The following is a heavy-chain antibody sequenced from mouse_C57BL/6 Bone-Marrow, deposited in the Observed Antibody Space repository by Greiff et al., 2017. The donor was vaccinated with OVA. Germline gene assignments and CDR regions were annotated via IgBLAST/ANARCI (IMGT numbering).Heavy chain of an antibody. CDR1: GFTFSDYY. CDR3: ARHEFFDY. Sequence: EVQLVESGGGLVQPGGSLKLSCAASGFTFSDYYMYWVRQTPEKRLEWVAYISNGGGSTYYPDTVKGRFTISRDNAKNTLYLQMSRLKSEDTAMYYCARHEFFDYWGQGTTLTVSS. J-gene: IGHJ2*01. V-gene: IGHV5-12*01. CDR2: ISNGGGST.